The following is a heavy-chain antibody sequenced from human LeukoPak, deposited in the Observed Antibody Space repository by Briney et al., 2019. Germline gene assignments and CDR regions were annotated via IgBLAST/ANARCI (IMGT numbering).Heavy chain of an antibody. J-gene: IGHJ4*02. D-gene: IGHD3-22*01. V-gene: IGHV4-61*02. Sequence: PSETLSLTCTVSGGSISSGSYYWRWIRQPAGTGLEWIGRIYTSGSTNYNPSLKSRVTISVDTSKNQFSLKLSSVTAADTAVYYCARDRGYYDSSGYYYGTEWGQGTLVTVSS. CDR3: ARDRGYYDSSGYYYGTE. CDR1: GGSISSGSYY. CDR2: IYTSGST.